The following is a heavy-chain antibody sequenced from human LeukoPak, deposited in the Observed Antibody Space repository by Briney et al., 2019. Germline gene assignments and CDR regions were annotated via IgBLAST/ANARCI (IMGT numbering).Heavy chain of an antibody. CDR2: ISNSGGSA. CDR1: GFTFSSYA. CDR3: ADQYYYGSGSYFYYFDY. J-gene: IGHJ4*02. D-gene: IGHD3-10*01. Sequence: GGSLRLSCAAPGFTFSSYAMSWVRQAPGKGLEWVSSISNSGGSAYYADSVKGRFTISRDNSKNTLYLQMNSLRAEDTAVYYCADQYYYGSGSYFYYFDYWGQGTLVTVSS. V-gene: IGHV3-23*01.